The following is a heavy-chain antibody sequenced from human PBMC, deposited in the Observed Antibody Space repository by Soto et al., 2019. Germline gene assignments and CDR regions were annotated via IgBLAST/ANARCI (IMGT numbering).Heavy chain of an antibody. CDR3: ARSPQYLWFGELDYFDY. CDR1: GGSISSYY. CDR2: IYYSGST. J-gene: IGHJ4*02. D-gene: IGHD3-10*01. V-gene: IGHV4-59*01. Sequence: SETLSLTCTVSGGSISSYYWSWIRQPPGKGLEWIGYIYYSGSTNHNPYLKSRVTISVDTYTTQFSLKLSSVTAADTPVYYCARSPQYLWFGELDYFDYWGQGTLFTVSS.